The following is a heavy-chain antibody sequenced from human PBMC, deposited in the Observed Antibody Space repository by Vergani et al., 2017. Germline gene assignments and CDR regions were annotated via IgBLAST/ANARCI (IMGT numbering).Heavy chain of an antibody. CDR2: ISGSGGST. J-gene: IGHJ6*01. D-gene: IGHD5-24*01. V-gene: IGHV3-23*01. CDR3: AKDSGRDRFDYYYYYGMAV. CDR1: GFTFSSYA. Sequence: EVQLLESGGGLVQPGGSLRLSCAASGFTFSSYAMSWVRQAPGKGLEWVSAISGSGGSTYYADSVKGRFTISRDNSKNTLYLQMNSLRAEDTAVYYCAKDSGRDRFDYYYYYGMAVWRQGSSVSVHS.